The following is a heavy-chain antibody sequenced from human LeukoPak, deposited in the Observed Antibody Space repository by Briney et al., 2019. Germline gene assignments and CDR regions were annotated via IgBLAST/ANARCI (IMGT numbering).Heavy chain of an antibody. CDR3: ANEIRPNDY. Sequence: GGSLRLSCAASGFSFSSHAMTWVRHAPGKGLEWVSAISISGDTTYYADAVKGRFTISRDNSKNTVYLQMNSLRAEDTAVYYCANEIRPNDYWGQGTLVTVSS. D-gene: IGHD4-17*01. CDR2: ISISGDTT. CDR1: GFSFSSHA. V-gene: IGHV3-23*01. J-gene: IGHJ4*02.